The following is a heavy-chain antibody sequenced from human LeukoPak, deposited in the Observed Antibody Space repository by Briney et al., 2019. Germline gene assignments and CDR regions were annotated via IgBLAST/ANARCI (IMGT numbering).Heavy chain of an antibody. CDR2: INPNSGGT. D-gene: IGHD3-10*01. J-gene: IGHJ4*02. V-gene: IGHV1-2*02. CDR3: ARGPTSGNSRGHFDY. Sequence: ASVKVSCKASGYTFTGYYMHWVRQAPGQGLEWMGWINPNSGGTNYAQKFQGRVTMTRDTSISTAYMELSRLRSGDTAVYYCARGPTSGNSRGHFDYWGQGTLVTVSS. CDR1: GYTFTGYY.